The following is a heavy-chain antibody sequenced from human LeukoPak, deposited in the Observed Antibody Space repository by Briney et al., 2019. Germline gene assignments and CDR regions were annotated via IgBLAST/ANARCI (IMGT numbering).Heavy chain of an antibody. V-gene: IGHV3-33*01. CDR3: ARGNSDAFDI. D-gene: IGHD4-23*01. J-gene: IGHJ3*02. CDR1: GFTFSNYA. CDR2: IWYDGSYK. Sequence: PGRSLRLSCAASGFTFSNYAMHWVRQPPGKGLEWVAIIWYDGSYKYYADSVKGRFTVSRDKSKNTLYLQVNSLTAEDTAVYYCARGNSDAFDIWGQGTMVTVSS.